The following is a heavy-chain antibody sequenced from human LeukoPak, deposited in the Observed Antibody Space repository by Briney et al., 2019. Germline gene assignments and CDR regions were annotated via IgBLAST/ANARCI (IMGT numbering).Heavy chain of an antibody. CDR1: GFSLTTYE. J-gene: IGHJ4*02. D-gene: IGHD5-24*01. Sequence: PGGSLRLSCAASGFSLTTYEMNWVRQAPGKGLEWVSYISSSGDSIYYADSVKGRFTISRDNAKKSLYLQMNSLRAEDTAVYYCARVVRDGYNRIDYWGQGTLVTVSS. CDR3: ARVVRDGYNRIDY. V-gene: IGHV3-48*03. CDR2: ISSSGDSI.